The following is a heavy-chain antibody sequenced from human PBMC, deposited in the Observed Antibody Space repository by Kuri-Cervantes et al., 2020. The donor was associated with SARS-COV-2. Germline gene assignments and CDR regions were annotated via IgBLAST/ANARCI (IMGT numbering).Heavy chain of an antibody. CDR1: GFTFSSYA. CDR3: AREGLAAAAIFDY. CDR2: IYSGGST. J-gene: IGHJ4*02. Sequence: GESLKISCAASGFTFSSYAMSWVRQAPGKGLEWVSVIYSGGSTYYADSVKGRFTISRDNSKNTLYLQMNSLRAEDTAVYYCAREGLAAAAIFDYWGQGTLVTVSS. V-gene: IGHV3-66*02. D-gene: IGHD6-13*01.